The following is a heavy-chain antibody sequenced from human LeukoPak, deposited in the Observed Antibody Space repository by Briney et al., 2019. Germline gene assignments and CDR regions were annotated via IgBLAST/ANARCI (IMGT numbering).Heavy chain of an antibody. CDR1: GYTFTSYA. D-gene: IGHD3-22*01. J-gene: IGHJ5*02. CDR2: INAGNCNT. CDR3: ARGGYYYDSTPNGDWFDP. Sequence: ASVKVSCKASGYTFTSYAMHWVRQAPGQRLELMGWINAGNCNTKYLQEFNGRVTITRDTYASTAYMELSSLRSEDMAVYYCARGGYYYDSTPNGDWFDPWGQGTLVTVSS. V-gene: IGHV1-3*03.